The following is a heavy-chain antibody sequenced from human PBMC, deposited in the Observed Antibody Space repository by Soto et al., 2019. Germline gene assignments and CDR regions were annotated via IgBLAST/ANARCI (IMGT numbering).Heavy chain of an antibody. J-gene: IGHJ6*02. CDR3: ARQGSNEYCDYGMDV. D-gene: IGHD3-10*01. V-gene: IGHV1-69*12. Sequence: QVQLVQSGAEVKKPGSSVKVSCKASGGTFSSYAINWVRQAPGQGLEWMGGIIRIFGTPDYAQRFQGRVTITADESTSPASMELSSVRSEATAVYYCARQGSNEYCDYGMDVWGQGSTVTVSS. CDR2: IIRIFGTP. CDR1: GGTFSSYA.